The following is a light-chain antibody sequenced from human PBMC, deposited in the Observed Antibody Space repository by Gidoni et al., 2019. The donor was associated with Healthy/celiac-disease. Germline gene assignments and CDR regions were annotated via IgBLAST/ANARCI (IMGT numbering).Light chain of an antibody. J-gene: IGKJ4*01. CDR3: QQYDNLPLT. V-gene: IGKV1-33*01. CDR1: QDNSNH. CDR2: DAS. Sequence: DNQITQSPSSLSASVGDRVTITCQASQDNSNHLIWYQQKPGKAPKLLIYDASTLETGVPSRFSGSGSGTDFTFTISSLQPEDISTYYCQQYDNLPLTFGGGTKVEIK.